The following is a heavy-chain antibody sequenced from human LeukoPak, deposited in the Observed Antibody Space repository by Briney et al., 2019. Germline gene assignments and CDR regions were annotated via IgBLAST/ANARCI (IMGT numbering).Heavy chain of an antibody. CDR1: GFTFSSYA. CDR3: AKDYYGSGSYCDY. CDR2: IAYDGGNK. J-gene: IGHJ4*02. V-gene: IGHV3-30-3*01. D-gene: IGHD3-10*01. Sequence: GGSLRLSCAASGFTFSSYAIHWVRQAPGKGLEWVAVIAYDGGNKYYADSVKGRFTISRDNSKNTLFLQMNSLRAEDTAVYYCAKDYYGSGSYCDYWGQGTLVTVSS.